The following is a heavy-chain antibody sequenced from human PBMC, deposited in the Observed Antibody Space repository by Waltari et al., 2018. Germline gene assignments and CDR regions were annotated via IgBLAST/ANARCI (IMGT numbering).Heavy chain of an antibody. V-gene: IGHV4-38-2*01. Sequence: QVQLQESGPGLVKPSETLSLTCAVSGYSISSGYYWGWIRQPPGKGLEWIGSIYHSGSTYYNPALKSRVTISVDTSKNQFSLKLSSVTAADTAVYYCARGPSSYYYDSSGYYYVAWYFDLWGRGTLVTVSS. CDR3: ARGPSSYYYDSSGYYYVAWYFDL. D-gene: IGHD3-22*01. J-gene: IGHJ2*01. CDR1: GYSISSGYY. CDR2: IYHSGST.